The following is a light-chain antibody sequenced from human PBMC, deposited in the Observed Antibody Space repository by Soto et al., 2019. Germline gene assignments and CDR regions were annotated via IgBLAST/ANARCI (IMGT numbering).Light chain of an antibody. CDR1: SSNIGSNF. V-gene: IGLV1-47*01. Sequence: QSVLTQPPSASVTPGQRVTISCSGSSSNIGSNFVYWYQQLPGTAPNLLIYRNNQRPSGVPDRFSGSKSGTSASLAISGLRSADEADYYCEAWDDNQSGRVVFGAGTKLTV. CDR3: EAWDDNQSGRVV. CDR2: RNN. J-gene: IGLJ2*01.